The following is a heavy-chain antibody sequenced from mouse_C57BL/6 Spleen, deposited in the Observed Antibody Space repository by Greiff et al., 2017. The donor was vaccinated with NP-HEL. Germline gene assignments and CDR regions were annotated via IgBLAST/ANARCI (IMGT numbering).Heavy chain of an antibody. CDR1: GYSITSGYY. CDR2: ISYDGSN. J-gene: IGHJ3*01. CDR3: ARAAQVFAY. Sequence: VQLKESGPGLVKPSQSLSLTCSVTGYSITSGYYWNWIRQFPGNKLEWMGYISYDGSNNYNPSLKNRISITRDTSKNQFFLKLNSVTTEDTATYYCARAAQVFAYWGQGTLVTVSA. D-gene: IGHD3-2*02. V-gene: IGHV3-6*01.